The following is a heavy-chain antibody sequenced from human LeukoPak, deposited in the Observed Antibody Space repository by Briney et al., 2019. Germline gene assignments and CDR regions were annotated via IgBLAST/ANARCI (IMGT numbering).Heavy chain of an antibody. J-gene: IGHJ4*02. D-gene: IGHD6-19*01. CDR2: ISGSGGST. Sequence: GGSLRLSCAASGFTFSSYAMSWVRQAPGKGLEWVSAISGSGGSTYYADSVKGRFTISRDNSKNTLYPQMNSLRAEDTAVYYCAKVHMYSGWNYYFDYWGQGTLVTVSS. V-gene: IGHV3-23*01. CDR3: AKVHMYSGWNYYFDY. CDR1: GFTFSSYA.